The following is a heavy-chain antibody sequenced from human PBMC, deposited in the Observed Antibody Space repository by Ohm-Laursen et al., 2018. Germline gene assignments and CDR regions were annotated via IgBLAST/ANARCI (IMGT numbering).Heavy chain of an antibody. J-gene: IGHJ6*02. CDR2: ISKSGSTI. CDR3: AKRLLDDGDYTIYYYYYGMDV. Sequence: GSLRLSCTASGFTFHTYEMNWVRQAPGKGLEWVSHISKSGSTIYYADSVKGRFTISRDNAKNSLYLQMNSLRAEDTAVYYCAKRLLDDGDYTIYYYYYGMDVWGQGTTVTVSS. D-gene: IGHD4-17*01. CDR1: GFTFHTYE. V-gene: IGHV3-48*03.